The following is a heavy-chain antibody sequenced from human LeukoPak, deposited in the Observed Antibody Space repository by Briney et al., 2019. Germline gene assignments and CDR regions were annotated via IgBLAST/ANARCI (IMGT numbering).Heavy chain of an antibody. J-gene: IGHJ4*02. V-gene: IGHV4-34*01. Sequence: SETLSLTCAVYGGSFSGYYWSWIRQPPGKGLEWIGEINHSGSTNYNPSLKSRVTISVDTSKNQFSLKLSSVTAADTAVYYCARDRITIFGVVIMGFDYWGQGTLVTVSS. CDR2: INHSGST. CDR1: GGSFSGYY. CDR3: ARDRITIFGVVIMGFDY. D-gene: IGHD3-3*01.